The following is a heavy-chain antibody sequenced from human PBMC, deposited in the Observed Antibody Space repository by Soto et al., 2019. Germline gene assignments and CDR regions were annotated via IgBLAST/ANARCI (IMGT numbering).Heavy chain of an antibody. J-gene: IGHJ4*02. D-gene: IGHD2-15*01. CDR3: ARDKDCSGGSCLGYFDY. Sequence: GGSLRLSCAASGFTFSSYAMHWVRQAPGKGLEWVAVISYDGSNKYYADSVKGRFTISRDNSKNTLYLQMNSLRAEDTAVYYCARDKDCSGGSCLGYFDYWGKGTLVTVSS. V-gene: IGHV3-30-3*01. CDR2: ISYDGSNK. CDR1: GFTFSSYA.